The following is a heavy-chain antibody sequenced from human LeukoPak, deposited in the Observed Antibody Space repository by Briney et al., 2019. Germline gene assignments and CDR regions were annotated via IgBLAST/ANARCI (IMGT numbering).Heavy chain of an antibody. CDR3: ARDWGTAAAEQIDY. V-gene: IGHV1-18*04. CDR1: GYTFTSYG. D-gene: IGHD6-13*01. Sequence: GASVKVSCKASGYTFTSYGISWVRQAPGQELEWMGWISAYNGNTNYPQKLQDRVTMTTDTSTSTVYMELRSLRSDDTAVYYCARDWGTAAAEQIDYWGQGTLVTVSS. J-gene: IGHJ4*02. CDR2: ISAYNGNT.